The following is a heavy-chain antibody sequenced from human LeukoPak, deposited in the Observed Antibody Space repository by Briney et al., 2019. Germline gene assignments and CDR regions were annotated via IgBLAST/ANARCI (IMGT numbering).Heavy chain of an antibody. V-gene: IGHV4-38-2*02. D-gene: IGHD6-19*01. Sequence: SETLSLTRTVSGYSISSGYYWGWIRQPPGKGLEWIGSIYHSGSTYYNPSLKSRVTISVDTSKNQFSLKLSSVTAADTAVYYCARDPVVAVAADSWFDPWGQGTLVTVSS. J-gene: IGHJ5*02. CDR3: ARDPVVAVAADSWFDP. CDR1: GYSISSGYY. CDR2: IYHSGST.